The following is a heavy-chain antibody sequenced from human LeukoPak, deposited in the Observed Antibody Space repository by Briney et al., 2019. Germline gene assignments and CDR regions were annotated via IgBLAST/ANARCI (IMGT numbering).Heavy chain of an antibody. J-gene: IGHJ6*03. CDR2: ISSSGSTM. D-gene: IGHD5-24*01. Sequence: GSLRLSCAASGFIFSDYYMSWIRQAPGKGLEWVSYISSSGSTMYYTDSVKGRFTISRDNAKDSLYLQMNSLRAEDTAVYYCARDQWLQSNYYMDVWGKGTTVTVSS. CDR3: ARDQWLQSNYYMDV. V-gene: IGHV3-11*04. CDR1: GFIFSDYY.